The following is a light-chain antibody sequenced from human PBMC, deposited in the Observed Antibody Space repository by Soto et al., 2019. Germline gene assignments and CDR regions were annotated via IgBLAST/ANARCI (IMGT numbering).Light chain of an antibody. V-gene: IGKV1-5*01. CDR2: DAA. CDR1: QSISRW. Sequence: DIQMTQSPSTLSASVGDRVTITCRASQSISRWLAWYQQKPGKAPKLLIYDAASLESGVPSRFSGSGSGTEFTLTIRCLQHDVLASYYFQQYQSYSRFGQGTKVEIK. J-gene: IGKJ1*01. CDR3: QQYQSYSR.